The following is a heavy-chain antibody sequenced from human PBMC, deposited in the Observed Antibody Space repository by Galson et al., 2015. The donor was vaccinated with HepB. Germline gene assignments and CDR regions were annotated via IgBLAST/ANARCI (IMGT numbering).Heavy chain of an antibody. D-gene: IGHD6-13*01. CDR3: ATPPEGSTNWYENWYFDL. J-gene: IGHJ2*01. V-gene: IGHV3-11*01. CDR1: GFTLSDYY. CDR2: ISSSGTIK. Sequence: SLRLSCAASGFTLSDYYMSWIRQAPGKGLEWVSYISSSGTIKYYADSVKGRFAISRDNTKNSLYPQMNSLRAEDTAMYYCATPPEGSTNWYENWYFDLWGRGTLVTVSS.